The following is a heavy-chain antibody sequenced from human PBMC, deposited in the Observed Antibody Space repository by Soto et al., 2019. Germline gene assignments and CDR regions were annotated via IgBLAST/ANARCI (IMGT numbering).Heavy chain of an antibody. V-gene: IGHV3-30-3*01. J-gene: IGHJ4*02. CDR3: ARDHSVAGSLPGY. D-gene: IGHD6-19*01. Sequence: PGGSLRLSCAASGFTFSSYAMHWVRQAPGKGLEWVAVISYDGSNKYYADSVKGRFTISRDNSKNTLYLQMNSLRAEDTAVYYCARDHSVAGSLPGYWGQGTLVTVSS. CDR2: ISYDGSNK. CDR1: GFTFSSYA.